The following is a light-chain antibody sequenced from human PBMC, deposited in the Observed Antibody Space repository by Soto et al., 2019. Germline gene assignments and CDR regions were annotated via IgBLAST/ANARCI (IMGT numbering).Light chain of an antibody. V-gene: IGLV2-14*01. Sequence: QSVLTQPASVSGSPGQSITISCTGTSSDVGGYNYVSWYQQHPGKAPKLMIYDVSNRPSGVPNRFSGSKSGNTASLTISGLQAEDEADYYCSSYTISSTRVFGGGTKLTVL. CDR2: DVS. CDR3: SSYTISSTRV. J-gene: IGLJ2*01. CDR1: SSDVGGYNY.